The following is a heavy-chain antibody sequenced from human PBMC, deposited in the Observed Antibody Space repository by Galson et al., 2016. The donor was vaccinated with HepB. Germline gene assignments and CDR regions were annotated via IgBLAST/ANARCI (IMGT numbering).Heavy chain of an antibody. CDR3: AKGGYGSGTYYNAIQH. J-gene: IGHJ1*01. CDR2: ISGSGSST. CDR1: GFTFSIYA. Sequence: ASGFTFSIYAMSWVRQAPGKGLEWVSAISGSGSSTYYADSVKGRFTISRDNSKNTLYLQMNSLRAEDTAVYYCAKGGYGSGTYYNAIQHWGQGTVVTVSS. D-gene: IGHD3-10*01. V-gene: IGHV3-23*01.